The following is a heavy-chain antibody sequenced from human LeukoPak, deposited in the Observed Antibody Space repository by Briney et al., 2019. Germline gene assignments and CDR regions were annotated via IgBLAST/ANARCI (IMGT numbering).Heavy chain of an antibody. D-gene: IGHD3-10*01. CDR2: INSDGSST. Sequence: QAGGSLRLSCAASGFTFSSYWMHWVRHAPGKGLVWVSRINSDGSSTSYADSVKGRFTLSRDNAKNTLYLQMNSLRAEDTAVYYCARGGPIYYYGMDVWGKGTTVTVSS. CDR3: ARGGPIYYYGMDV. CDR1: GFTFSSYW. V-gene: IGHV3-74*01. J-gene: IGHJ6*04.